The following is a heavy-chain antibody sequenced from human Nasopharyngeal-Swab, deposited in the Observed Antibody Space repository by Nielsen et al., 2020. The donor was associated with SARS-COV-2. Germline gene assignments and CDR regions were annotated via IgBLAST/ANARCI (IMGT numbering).Heavy chain of an antibody. D-gene: IGHD2-2*01. V-gene: IGHV3-33*01. CDR3: ARDLRCSSTSCYDEAAY. CDR2: IWYDGSNK. Sequence: GGALRLYCAASGFTFSSHGMHWVRQARGKGLEWVAVIWYDGSNKYYADSVKGRFTISRDNSKNTLYLQMNSLRAEDTAVYYCARDLRCSSTSCYDEAAYWGQGTLVTVSS. J-gene: IGHJ4*02. CDR1: GFTFSSHG.